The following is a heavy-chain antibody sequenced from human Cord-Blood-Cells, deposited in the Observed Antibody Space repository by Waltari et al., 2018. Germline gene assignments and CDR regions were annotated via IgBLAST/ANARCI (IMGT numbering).Heavy chain of an antibody. J-gene: IGHJ3*02. CDR2: IYYRGST. D-gene: IGHD7-27*01. CDR1: GGSISSYY. Sequence: QVQLQESGPGLVKPSETLSLTCTVSGGSISSYYWSWIRQPPGKGLEWIGYIYYRGSTNYNPSLKSRVTISVDTSKNQFSLKLSAVSAADTAVYYCASSVTGDAFDIWGQGSMVTVSS. CDR3: ASSVTGDAFDI. V-gene: IGHV4-59*01.